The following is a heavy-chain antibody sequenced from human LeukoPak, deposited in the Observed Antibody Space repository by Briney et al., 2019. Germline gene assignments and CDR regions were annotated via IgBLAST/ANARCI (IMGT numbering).Heavy chain of an antibody. CDR2: ISYDGSNK. CDR1: GFTLNSYG. Sequence: GGSLRLSCAASGFTLNSYGMHWVRQAPGKGLEWVAVISYDGSNKYYADSVKGRFTISRDNSKNTLYLQMNSLRAEDTAVYYCAKGDGDYGYWGQGTLVTLSP. D-gene: IGHD4-17*01. V-gene: IGHV3-30*18. J-gene: IGHJ4*02. CDR3: AKGDGDYGY.